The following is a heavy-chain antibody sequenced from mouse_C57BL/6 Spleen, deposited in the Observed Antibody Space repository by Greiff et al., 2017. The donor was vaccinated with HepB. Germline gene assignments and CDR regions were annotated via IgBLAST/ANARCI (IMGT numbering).Heavy chain of an antibody. CDR3: ARDNYGSSPMDY. Sequence: EVQRVESGGGLVKPGGSLKLSCAASGFTFSSYAMSWVRQTPEKRLEWVATISDGGSYTYYPDNVKGRFTISRDNAKNNLYLQMSHLKSEDTAMYYCARDNYGSSPMDYWGQGTSVTVSS. J-gene: IGHJ4*01. CDR2: ISDGGSYT. V-gene: IGHV5-4*01. CDR1: GFTFSSYA. D-gene: IGHD1-1*01.